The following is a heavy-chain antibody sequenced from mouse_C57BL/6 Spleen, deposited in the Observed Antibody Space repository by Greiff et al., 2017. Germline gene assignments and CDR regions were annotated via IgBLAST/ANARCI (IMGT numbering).Heavy chain of an antibody. J-gene: IGHJ4*01. Sequence: EVHLVESGGDLVKPGGSLKLSCAASGFTFSSYGMSWVRQTPDKRLEWVATISSGGSYTYSPDSVKGRFTISRDNAKNTLYLQMSSLKSEDTAMYYCARQAYYSNYLSPMDYWGQGTSVTVSS. CDR2: ISSGGSYT. CDR1: GFTFSSYG. CDR3: ARQAYYSNYLSPMDY. V-gene: IGHV5-6*01. D-gene: IGHD2-5*01.